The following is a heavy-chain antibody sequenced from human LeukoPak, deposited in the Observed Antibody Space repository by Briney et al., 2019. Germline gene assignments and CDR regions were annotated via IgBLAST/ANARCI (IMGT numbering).Heavy chain of an antibody. CDR2: IGTAGAT. V-gene: IGHV3-13*01. Sequence: GGSLRLSCAASGFTFSSYDVHWVRQTTGKGLEWASGIGTAGATFYPGSVKGRFTISRENAKNSLYLQMNNLRAGDTAVYYCTRATAGFDYWGQGTLVTVSS. J-gene: IGHJ4*02. CDR3: TRATAGFDY. CDR1: GFTFSSYD.